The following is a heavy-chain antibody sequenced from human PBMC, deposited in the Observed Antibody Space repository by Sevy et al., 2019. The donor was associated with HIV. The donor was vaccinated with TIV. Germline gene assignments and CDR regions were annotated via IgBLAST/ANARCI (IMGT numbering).Heavy chain of an antibody. J-gene: IGHJ3*02. CDR3: ARDRWAKYPEDGFDI. Sequence: GGSLRLSCAASGISFSNYWMSWVRQAPGKGLEWVANINHDGSEKKFVGSVKGRFTISRDNAKNSVYLQMNSLTAEDTAVYYCARDRWAKYPEDGFDIWGQGTMVTVSS. V-gene: IGHV3-7*01. CDR1: GISFSNYW. CDR2: INHDGSEK.